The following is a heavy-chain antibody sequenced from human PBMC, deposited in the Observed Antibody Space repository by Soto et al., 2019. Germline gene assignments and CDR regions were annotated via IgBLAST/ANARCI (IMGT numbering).Heavy chain of an antibody. V-gene: IGHV4-59*08. CDR3: ARLQYYYGSGSYYQTSYYFDY. Sequence: PSETLSLTCTVSGGSISSYYWSWIRQPPGKGLEWIGYIYYSGSTNYNPSLKSRVTISVDTSKNQFSLKLSSVTAADTAVYYCARLQYYYGSGSYYQTSYYFDYWGQGTLVTVSS. CDR1: GGSISSYY. D-gene: IGHD3-10*01. CDR2: IYYSGST. J-gene: IGHJ4*02.